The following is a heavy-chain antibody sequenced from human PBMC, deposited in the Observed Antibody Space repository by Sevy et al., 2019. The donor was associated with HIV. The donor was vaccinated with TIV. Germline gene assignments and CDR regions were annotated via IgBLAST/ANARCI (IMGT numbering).Heavy chain of an antibody. CDR3: AKESPGYNYDSSGNLDY. D-gene: IGHD3-22*01. Sequence: GESLKISCAASGFTFNTYAMSWVRQAPGKGLEWVSGIRGSGSSTYYAESVKGRFTISRDNSKNTVHLQMNSLRVEDTAVYYCAKESPGYNYDSSGNLDYWGQGTLVTVSS. J-gene: IGHJ4*02. CDR1: GFTFNTYA. V-gene: IGHV3-23*01. CDR2: IRGSGSST.